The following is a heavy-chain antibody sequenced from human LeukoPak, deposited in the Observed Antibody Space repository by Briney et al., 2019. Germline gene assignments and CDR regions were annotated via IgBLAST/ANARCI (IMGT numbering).Heavy chain of an antibody. CDR3: AGDILTGHAL. CDR1: GFTFNRFY. V-gene: IGHV3-64*04. CDR2: ISSNGATT. J-gene: IGHJ4*02. D-gene: IGHD3-9*01. Sequence: GGSLRLSCSASGFTFNRFYLHWVRQAPGKGLEFVSHISSNGATTYYADSVKGRFTISRDNSKNTLYLQMNSLRAEDTAVYYCAGDILTGHALWGQGTLVTVSS.